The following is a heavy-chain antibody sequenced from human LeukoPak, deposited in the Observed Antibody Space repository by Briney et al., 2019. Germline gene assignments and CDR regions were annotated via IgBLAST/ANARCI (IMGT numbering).Heavy chain of an antibody. J-gene: IGHJ4*02. CDR3: AASYYYDSSSYYSPGY. D-gene: IGHD3-22*01. V-gene: IGHV3-33*08. Sequence: GRSLRLSCAASGFTFSNFVMHWVRQAPGKGLEWVAVIWYDGSNKYYADSVKGRFTISRDNSKNTLYLQMNSLRAEDTAVYYCAASYYYDSSSYYSPGYWGQGTLVTVSS. CDR1: GFTFSNFV. CDR2: IWYDGSNK.